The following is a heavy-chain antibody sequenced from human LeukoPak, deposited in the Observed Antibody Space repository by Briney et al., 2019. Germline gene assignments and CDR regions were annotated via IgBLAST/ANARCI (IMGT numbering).Heavy chain of an antibody. CDR3: VRGGFSLDY. J-gene: IGHJ4*02. V-gene: IGHV3-21*01. CDR1: GFTLSTYT. CDR2: ISSSSSYI. Sequence: GGSLRLSCAASGFTLSTYTMNWVRQAPGKGLEWVSSISSSSSYIYYADSVKGRFTISRDDAKNSLSLQMNSPRAEDTAVYYCVRGGFSLDYWGQGTLVTVSS. D-gene: IGHD3-10*01.